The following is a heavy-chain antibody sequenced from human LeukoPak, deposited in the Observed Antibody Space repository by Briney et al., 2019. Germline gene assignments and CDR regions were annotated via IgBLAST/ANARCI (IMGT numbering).Heavy chain of an antibody. D-gene: IGHD1-14*01. CDR2: IYYSGSI. J-gene: IGHJ5*02. Sequence: SETLSLTCTVSGGSISSSSYYWGWIRQPPGKGLEWIGSIYYSGSINRNPSLKSRVTISVDTSKNQFSLNLSSVTAADTAVYYCARARTSPNWFDPWGQGTLVTVSS. CDR3: ARARTSPNWFDP. V-gene: IGHV4-39*07. CDR1: GGSISSSSYY.